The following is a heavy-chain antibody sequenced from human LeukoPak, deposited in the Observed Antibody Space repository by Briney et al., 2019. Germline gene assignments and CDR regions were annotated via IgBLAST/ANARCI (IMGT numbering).Heavy chain of an antibody. CDR2: ISYDGSNK. V-gene: IGHV3-30*18. CDR3: AKDRGSYSSGWTGFDY. D-gene: IGHD6-19*01. J-gene: IGHJ4*02. Sequence: GGSLRLSCAASGFTFSSYGMHWVRQAPGKGLEWVAVISYDGSNKYYAGSVKGRFTISRDNSKNTLYLQMNSLRAEDTAVYYCAKDRGSYSSGWTGFDYWGQGTLVTVSS. CDR1: GFTFSSYG.